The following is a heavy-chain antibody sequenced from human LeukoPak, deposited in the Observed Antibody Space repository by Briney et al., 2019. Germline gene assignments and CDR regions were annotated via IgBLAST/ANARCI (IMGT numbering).Heavy chain of an antibody. CDR3: AKEQAKPTLWFGNKKIVWFDP. CDR1: GFTFNSYS. D-gene: IGHD3-10*01. CDR2: ISSSSSYI. J-gene: IGHJ5*02. Sequence: PGGSLRLSCAASGFTFNSYSMNWVRQAPGKGLEWVSFISSSSSYIYYADSVKGRFTISRDNAKNSLYLQMNSLRAEDTAVYYCAKEQAKPTLWFGNKKIVWFDPWGQGTLVTVSS. V-gene: IGHV3-21*04.